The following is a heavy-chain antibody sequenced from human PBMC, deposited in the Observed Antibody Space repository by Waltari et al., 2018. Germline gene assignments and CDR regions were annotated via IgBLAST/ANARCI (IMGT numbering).Heavy chain of an antibody. D-gene: IGHD2-2*01. J-gene: IGHJ4*02. CDR1: GGSFSGYY. CDR3: ARVGMSGNIVVVPAAAFDY. CDR2: INHSGST. Sequence: WGAGLLKPSETLSLTCAVYGGSFSGYYWSWIRQPTGKGLEWIGEINHSGSTNYNPSLKSRVTITVDTSKNQFSLKLSSVTAADTAVYYCARVGMSGNIVVVPAAAFDYWGQGTLVTVSS. V-gene: IGHV4-34*01.